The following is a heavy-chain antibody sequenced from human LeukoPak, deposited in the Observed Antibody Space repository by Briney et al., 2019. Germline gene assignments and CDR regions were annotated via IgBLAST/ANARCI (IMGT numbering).Heavy chain of an antibody. CDR2: ICYDGSNK. CDR3: ARDPLSNAPGYFDY. D-gene: IGHD4-4*01. Sequence: GGSLRLSCAASGLTFSSYGMDGVRQAPGKGVEGGAVICYDGSNKNYADSVKGGFTISRDNSKNTLYLQMNSLRAADTAVYSCARDPLSNAPGYFDYWGQGTLVTVSS. CDR1: GLTFSSYG. J-gene: IGHJ4*02. V-gene: IGHV3-33*01.